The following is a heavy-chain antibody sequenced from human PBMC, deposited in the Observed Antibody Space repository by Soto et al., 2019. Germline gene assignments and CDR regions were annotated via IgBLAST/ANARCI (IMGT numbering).Heavy chain of an antibody. V-gene: IGHV3-23*01. D-gene: IGHD7-27*01. CDR2: IVGSGTSA. CDR1: GFTFRSYA. Sequence: GGSLRLSCAASGFTFRSYAMGWVRQGPGKGLEWISTIVGSGTSAYYADSVKGRFTISRDNSKNTLYLQMDSLSDDDTAVYFCAKKGSPSGDHANWYFDLWGRGTLVTVS. J-gene: IGHJ2*01. CDR3: AKKGSPSGDHANWYFDL.